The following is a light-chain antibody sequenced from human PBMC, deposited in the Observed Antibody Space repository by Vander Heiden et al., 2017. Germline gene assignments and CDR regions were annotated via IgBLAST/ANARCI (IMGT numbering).Light chain of an antibody. Sequence: DIVMTQSPASLAVSLGERATNNKNYLAWYQQKPGQPPKLLIYWASTRESGVPDRFSGSGSGTDFTLTISSLQAEDVAVYYCQQYYSTPLTFGGGTKVEIK. CDR1: NKNY. CDR3: QQYYSTPLT. V-gene: IGKV4-1*01. CDR2: WAS. J-gene: IGKJ4*01.